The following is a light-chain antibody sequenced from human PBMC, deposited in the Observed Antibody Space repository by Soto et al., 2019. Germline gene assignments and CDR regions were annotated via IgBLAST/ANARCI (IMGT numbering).Light chain of an antibody. CDR2: DAS. CDR1: RDISDF. J-gene: IGKJ4*01. CDR3: QQYDTLPLT. Sequence: DIQMTQSPSSLSASVGDKVTFTCQASRDISDFLNWYQQKPGKAPKLLIYDASHLQKGVPSRFSGSGSWTDFTCTIISLQDEDFATYYCQQYDTLPLTFGVGTKVEIK. V-gene: IGKV1-33*01.